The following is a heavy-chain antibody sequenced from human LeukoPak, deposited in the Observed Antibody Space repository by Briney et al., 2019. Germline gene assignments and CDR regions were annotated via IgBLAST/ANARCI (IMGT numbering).Heavy chain of an antibody. Sequence: ASVKVSCKVSGYTLTELSMHWVRQAPGKGLEWMGGFDPEDGETIYAQKFQGRVTMTEDTSTDTAYMELSSLRSEDTAVYYCATIQAGAFAEYFQHWGQGTLVTVSS. CDR2: FDPEDGET. V-gene: IGHV1-24*01. CDR1: GYTLTELS. CDR3: ATIQAGAFAEYFQH. D-gene: IGHD1-26*01. J-gene: IGHJ1*01.